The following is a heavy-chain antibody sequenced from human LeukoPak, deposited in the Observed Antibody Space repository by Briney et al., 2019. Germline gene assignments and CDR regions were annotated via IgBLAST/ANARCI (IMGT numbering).Heavy chain of an antibody. CDR3: ARRGTGHGMDV. D-gene: IGHD1-1*01. J-gene: IGHJ6*02. V-gene: IGHV3-74*01. CDR1: GFTFNNYW. CDR2: VNNDGSSA. Sequence: GGSLRLSCAASGFTFNNYWIHWVRQVPGKGLVWVSRVNNDGSSASYVDSVKGRFTISRDNAKNTLFLQMNSLRAEDTAVYYCARRGTGHGMDVWGQGTTVIVSS.